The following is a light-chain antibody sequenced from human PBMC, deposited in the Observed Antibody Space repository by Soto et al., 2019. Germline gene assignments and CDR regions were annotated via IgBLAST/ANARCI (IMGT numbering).Light chain of an antibody. CDR3: QQDNSYT. CDR1: QSISSW. J-gene: IGKJ5*01. V-gene: IGKV1-5*01. CDR2: DAS. Sequence: DIQMAQSAATLSASVCDRVTITCRASQSISSWLAWYQQKPGKAPKLLIYDASSLESGVPSRFSGSGSGTEFTLTISSLQPDDFATYYCQQDNSYTSGQGTRLEIK.